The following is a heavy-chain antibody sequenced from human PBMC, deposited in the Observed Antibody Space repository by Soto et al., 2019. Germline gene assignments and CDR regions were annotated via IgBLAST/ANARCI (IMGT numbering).Heavy chain of an antibody. D-gene: IGHD3-10*01. CDR3: ARGTSRQSYGSGSYFDYYYGMDV. Sequence: ASVKVSCKASGYTFTGYYTHWVRQAPGQGLEWMGWINPNSGGTNYAQKFQGWVTMTRDTSISTAYMELSRLRSDDTAVYYCARGTSRQSYGSGSYFDYYYGMDVWGQGTTVTVSS. CDR2: INPNSGGT. V-gene: IGHV1-2*04. CDR1: GYTFTGYY. J-gene: IGHJ6*02.